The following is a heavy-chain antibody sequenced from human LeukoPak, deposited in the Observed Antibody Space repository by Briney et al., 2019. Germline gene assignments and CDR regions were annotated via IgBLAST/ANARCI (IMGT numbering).Heavy chain of an antibody. V-gene: IGHV1-2*06. D-gene: IGHD3-10*01. CDR1: GYTFTGYY. J-gene: IGHJ4*02. Sequence: ASVKVSCXASGYTFTGYYMHWVRQARRQGLEWMERINPNSGGTNYAQKFQGRVTMTRDTSISTAYMELSRLRCDDTAVYYCARDTLWFGNVAGDYWGQGTLVTVSS. CDR3: ARDTLWFGNVAGDY. CDR2: INPNSGGT.